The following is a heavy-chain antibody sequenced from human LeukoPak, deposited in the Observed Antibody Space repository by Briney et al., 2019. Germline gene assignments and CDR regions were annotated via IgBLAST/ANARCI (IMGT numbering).Heavy chain of an antibody. CDR1: GGSISSNNW. Sequence: PSGTLSLTCAVSGGSISSNNWWGWVRQPPGKGLEWIGEINHSGSTNYNPSLKSRVTISVDTSKNQFSLKLSSVTAADTAVYYCARRIVVVVAETNWFDPWGQGTLVTVSS. V-gene: IGHV4-4*02. D-gene: IGHD2-15*01. J-gene: IGHJ5*02. CDR2: INHSGST. CDR3: ARRIVVVVAETNWFDP.